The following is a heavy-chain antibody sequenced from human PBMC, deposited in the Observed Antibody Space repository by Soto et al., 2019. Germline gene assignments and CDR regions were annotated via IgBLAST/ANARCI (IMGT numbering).Heavy chain of an antibody. D-gene: IGHD3-16*01. CDR2: IFWDEDK. V-gene: IGHV2-5*02. CDR3: AYRRLQGATYFDL. Sequence: QITLKESGPTLVKPTQTLTLTCTVSGFSLSTTGVGVGWIRQAPGKALDYLAIIFWDEDKYYSPPLKSRITITKDTSENQVVLTLTDVAPVDTATYYCAYRRLQGATYFDLWGRGTLVTVSS. J-gene: IGHJ2*01. CDR1: GFSLSTTGVG.